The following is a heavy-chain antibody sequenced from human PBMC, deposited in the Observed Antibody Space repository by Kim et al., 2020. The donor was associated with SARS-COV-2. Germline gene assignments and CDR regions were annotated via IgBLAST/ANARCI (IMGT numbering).Heavy chain of an antibody. Sequence: GGSLRLSCAASGFTFSSYSMNWVRQAPGKGLEWVSSISSSSSYIYYADSVKGRFTISRDNAKNSLYLQMNSLRAEDTAVYYCARDGGEKILFVVVVAAYYYYGMDVWGQGTTVTVSS. V-gene: IGHV3-21*01. J-gene: IGHJ6*02. CDR1: GFTFSSYS. CDR2: ISSSSSYI. CDR3: ARDGGEKILFVVVVAAYYYYGMDV. D-gene: IGHD2-15*01.